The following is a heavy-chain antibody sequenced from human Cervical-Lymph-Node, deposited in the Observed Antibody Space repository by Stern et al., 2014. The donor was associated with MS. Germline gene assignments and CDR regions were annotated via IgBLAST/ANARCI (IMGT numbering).Heavy chain of an antibody. V-gene: IGHV1-69*17. J-gene: IGHJ5*02. D-gene: IGHD2-2*01. CDR2: IIPTFGIA. CDR1: GGTFSSYA. Sequence: VQLVESGAEVKKPGSSVKVSCKASGGTFSSYAISWVRQAPGQGLEWMGGIIPTFGIANYAQKFQGRVTITADKSTSTAYMELSSLRSEDTAVYYCARQIVVVPAAIEYNWFDPWGQGTLVTVSS. CDR3: ARQIVVVPAAIEYNWFDP.